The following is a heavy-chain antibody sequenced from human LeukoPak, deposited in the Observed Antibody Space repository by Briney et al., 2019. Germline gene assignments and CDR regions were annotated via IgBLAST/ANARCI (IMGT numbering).Heavy chain of an antibody. CDR2: IYYSGST. V-gene: IGHV4-31*03. Sequence: SETLPLTCTVSGGSISSGGYYWSWIRQHPGKGLEWIGYIYYSGSTYYNPSLKSRVIISVDTSKNQFSLKLSSVTAADTAVYYCAREGRYSYGPFDYWGQGTLVTVSS. CDR1: GGSISSGGYY. J-gene: IGHJ4*02. CDR3: AREGRYSYGPFDY. D-gene: IGHD5-18*01.